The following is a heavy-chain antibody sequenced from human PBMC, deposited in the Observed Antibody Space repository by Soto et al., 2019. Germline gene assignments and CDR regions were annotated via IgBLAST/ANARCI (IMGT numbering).Heavy chain of an antibody. CDR3: ARDGGCRDGYTVGCNWFDP. CDR1: GFTFSSYG. V-gene: IGHV3-33*01. J-gene: IGHJ5*02. CDR2: IWYDGSNK. D-gene: IGHD5-12*01. Sequence: GGSLRLSCAASGFTFSSYGMHWVRQAPGKGLEWVAVIWYDGSNKYYADSVKGRFTISRDNSKNTLYLQMNSLRAEDTAVYYCARDGGCRDGYTVGCNWFDPWGQGTRVTVSS.